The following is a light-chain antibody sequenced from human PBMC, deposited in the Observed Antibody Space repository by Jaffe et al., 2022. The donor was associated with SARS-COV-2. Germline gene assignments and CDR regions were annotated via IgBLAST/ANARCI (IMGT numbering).Light chain of an antibody. V-gene: IGKV3-15*01. CDR3: QQYNNWPRT. J-gene: IGKJ1*01. CDR2: GAS. Sequence: EIVMTQSPATLSVSPGERATLSCRASQSVSNTLAWYQQIPGQAPRLLIYGASTRAAGIPARFSGSGSGTEFTLTISSLQSEDFAVYYCQQYNNWPRTFGQGTKVEI. CDR1: QSVSNT.